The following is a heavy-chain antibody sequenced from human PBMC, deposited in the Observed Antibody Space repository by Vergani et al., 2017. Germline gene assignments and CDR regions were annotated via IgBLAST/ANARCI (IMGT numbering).Heavy chain of an antibody. CDR1: GFSFSGYW. CDR2: IKSDGSIT. CDR3: ARVGYYDSSGYQGFQH. Sequence: EVQLVESGGGLIHPGGSLRLSCEGSGFSFSGYWMHWVRQSPEKGLVWVSRIKSDGSITNYADSVKGRFTISRDNAKNTLYLQMNSLRAEDTAVYYCARVGYYDSSGYQGFQHWGQGTLVTVSS. V-gene: IGHV3-74*01. J-gene: IGHJ1*01. D-gene: IGHD3-22*01.